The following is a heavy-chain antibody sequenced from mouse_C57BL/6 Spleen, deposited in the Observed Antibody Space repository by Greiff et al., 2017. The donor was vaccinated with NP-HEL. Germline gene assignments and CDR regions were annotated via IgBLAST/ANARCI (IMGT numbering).Heavy chain of an antibody. D-gene: IGHD1-1*01. Sequence: VQLQQSGTELVKPGASVKLSCKASGYTFTSYWMHWVKQRPGQGLEWIGNINPSNGGTNYNEKFKSKATLTVDKSSSTAYMQLSSLTSEDSAVYYCARWDYYGSSYRYFDVWGTGTTVTVSS. CDR1: GYTFTSYW. CDR2: INPSNGGT. J-gene: IGHJ1*03. V-gene: IGHV1-53*01. CDR3: ARWDYYGSSYRYFDV.